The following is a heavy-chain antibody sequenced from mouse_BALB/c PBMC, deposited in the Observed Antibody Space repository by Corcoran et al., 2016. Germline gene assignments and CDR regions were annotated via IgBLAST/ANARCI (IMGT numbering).Heavy chain of an antibody. J-gene: IGHJ3*01. V-gene: IGHV1-18*01. D-gene: IGHD2-1*01. CDR2: INPYNVGT. CDR1: GYSFTGYT. CDR3: ARFGNYGAWFAY. Sequence: EVQLQQSVPERVKPGASMKISCKASGYSFTGYTMNWVNQSHGKNLEWIGLINPYNVGTSYNQKFKGKATLTVDKSSSTAYMELLSLTSEDSAVYYCARFGNYGAWFAYWGQGTLVTVSA.